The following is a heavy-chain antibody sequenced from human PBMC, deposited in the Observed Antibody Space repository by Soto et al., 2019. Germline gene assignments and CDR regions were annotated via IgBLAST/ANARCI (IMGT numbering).Heavy chain of an antibody. Sequence: GGSLRLSCTASGFTFGDYAMSWFRQAPGKGLEWVGFIRSKAYGGTTEYAASVKGRFTISRDDSKSIAYLQMNSLKTEDTAVYYCTRVGWYSDFDYWGQGTLVTVSS. J-gene: IGHJ4*02. CDR2: IRSKAYGGTT. D-gene: IGHD6-19*01. CDR3: TRVGWYSDFDY. CDR1: GFTFGDYA. V-gene: IGHV3-49*03.